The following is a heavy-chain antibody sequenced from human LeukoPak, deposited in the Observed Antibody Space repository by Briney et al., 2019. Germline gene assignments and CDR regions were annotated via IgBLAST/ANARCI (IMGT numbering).Heavy chain of an antibody. CDR3: ARGATVVVVTATYDY. J-gene: IGHJ4*02. CDR1: GYTFTGYY. Sequence: ASVKVSCKASGYTFTGYYMHWVRQAPGQGLEWMGIINPSGFSTRYAQKFEGRVTMTKDTSTSTVYMELSSLRSDDTAMYYCARGATVVVVTATYDYWGQGTLVTVSS. D-gene: IGHD2-21*02. CDR2: INPSGFST. V-gene: IGHV1-46*01.